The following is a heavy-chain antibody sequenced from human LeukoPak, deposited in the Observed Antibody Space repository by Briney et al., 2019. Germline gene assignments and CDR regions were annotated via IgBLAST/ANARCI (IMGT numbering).Heavy chain of an antibody. CDR2: IYYSGST. J-gene: IGHJ4*02. Sequence: PPETLSLTCTVSGGSISSSSYYWGWIRQPPGKGLEWIGSIYYSGSTYYNPSLKSRVTISVDTSKNQFSLKLSSVTAAGTAVYYCARLYGSGSYYPFDYWGQGTLVTVSS. D-gene: IGHD3-10*01. CDR3: ARLYGSGSYYPFDY. CDR1: GGSISSSSYY. V-gene: IGHV4-39*01.